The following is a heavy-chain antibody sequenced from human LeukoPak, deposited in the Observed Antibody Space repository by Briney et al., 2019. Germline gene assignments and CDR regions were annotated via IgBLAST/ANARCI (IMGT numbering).Heavy chain of an antibody. D-gene: IGHD1-26*01. CDR2: TYYSGST. CDR1: GGSISSSSYS. J-gene: IGHJ3*02. V-gene: IGHV4-39*01. CDR3: ASSLWEDAFDI. Sequence: SETLSLTCTVSGGSISSSSYSWGWIRQPPGKGLEWIGSTYYSGSTYYNPSLKSRVTISVDTSKNQFSLKLSSVTAADTAVYYCASSLWEDAFDIWGQGTMVTVSS.